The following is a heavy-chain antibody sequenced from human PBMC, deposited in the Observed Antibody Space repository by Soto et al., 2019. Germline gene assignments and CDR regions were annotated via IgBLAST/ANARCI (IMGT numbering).Heavy chain of an antibody. V-gene: IGHV5-10-1*01. D-gene: IGHD3-3*01. CDR1: GYSFTSYW. J-gene: IGHJ6*02. Sequence: LTISCKGSGYSFTSYWISWVRQMPGKGLEWMGRIDPSDSYTNYSPSFQGHVTISADKSISTAYLQWSSLKASDTAMYYCATLGGYYYYYGMDVWGQGTTVTVSS. CDR3: ATLGGYYYYYGMDV. CDR2: IDPSDSYT.